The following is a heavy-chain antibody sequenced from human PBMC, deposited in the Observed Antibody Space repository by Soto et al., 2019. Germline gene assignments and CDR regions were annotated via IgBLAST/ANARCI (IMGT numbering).Heavy chain of an antibody. CDR3: ARERATRAKYITTAGCHNWPHYYHLLDV. D-gene: IGHD3-22*01. V-gene: IGHV1-8*01. J-gene: IGHJ6*02. CDR1: GNTFTTYE. Sequence: QEQLVQSGAEVKKPGASVKVSCKASGNTFTTYELNWVRKAPGKGLDWGGGRNPNSGKASSAPKSQGRVTMTRNISINTSNMELRRLNTVATAAYSCARERATRAKYITTAGCHNWPHYYHLLDVWGQGTTVTVSS. CDR2: RNPNSGKA.